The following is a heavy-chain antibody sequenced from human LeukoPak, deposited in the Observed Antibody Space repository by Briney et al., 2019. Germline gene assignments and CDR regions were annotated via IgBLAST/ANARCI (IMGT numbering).Heavy chain of an antibody. CDR2: IYYSGST. D-gene: IGHD3-10*01. V-gene: IGHV4-39*01. Sequence: SETLSLTCTVSGGSISSSSYYWGWIRQPPGKGLEWIGSIYYSGSTYYNPSLKSRVTISVDTSKNQFSLKLSFVTAADTAVYYCARLEQLGWFGDPKSRWGQGTLVTVSS. CDR1: GGSISSSSYY. J-gene: IGHJ4*02. CDR3: ARLEQLGWFGDPKSR.